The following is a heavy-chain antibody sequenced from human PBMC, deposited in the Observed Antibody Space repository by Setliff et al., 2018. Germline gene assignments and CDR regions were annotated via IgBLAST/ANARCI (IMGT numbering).Heavy chain of an antibody. J-gene: IGHJ4*02. CDR1: GGSISSYS. CDR3: ARDQFSSGWYGAPESYFDT. V-gene: IGHV4-59*01. CDR2: IQSSGTT. Sequence: SETLSLTCNVSGGSISSYSWSWVRQAPGKGLEWIGYIQSSGTTKYNPSLGSRLSMSVDTSRKQFSLKLSYVTAADTAIYYCARDQFSSGWYGAPESYFDTWGQGILVTVSS. D-gene: IGHD6-19*01.